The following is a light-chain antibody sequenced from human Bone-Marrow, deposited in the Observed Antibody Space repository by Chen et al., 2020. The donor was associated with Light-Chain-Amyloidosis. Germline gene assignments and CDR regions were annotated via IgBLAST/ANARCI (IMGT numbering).Light chain of an antibody. CDR1: RSDIGSFNL. CDR2: EVE. Sequence: QSALTQPASVAGSPGQAIPISCPGTRSDIGSFNLVSWYQHHPDKAPKLIIYEVEKRPSGVSNRFSGSRSGNTASLTISGLQADDEAAYYCCSYAGASTYVFGTGTEVTVL. J-gene: IGLJ1*01. V-gene: IGLV2-23*02. CDR3: CSYAGASTYV.